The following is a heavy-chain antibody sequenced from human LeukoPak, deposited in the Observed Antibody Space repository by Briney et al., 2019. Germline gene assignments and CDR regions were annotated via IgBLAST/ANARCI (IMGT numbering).Heavy chain of an antibody. J-gene: IGHJ6*03. CDR2: ISYDGSNK. CDR1: VFTFSSYG. V-gene: IGHV3-30*03. D-gene: IGHD3-10*01. Sequence: PGGSLRLSCAASVFTFSSYGMHWVRQAPGKGLEWVAVISYDGSNKYYADSVKGRFTISRDNSKNTLYLQMNSLRAEDTAVCYCARVRPYYYGSGSLGYYMDVWGKGTTVTVSS. CDR3: ARVRPYYYGSGSLGYYMDV.